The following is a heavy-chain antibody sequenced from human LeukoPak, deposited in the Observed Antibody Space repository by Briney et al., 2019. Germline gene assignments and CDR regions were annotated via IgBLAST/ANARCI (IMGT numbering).Heavy chain of an antibody. V-gene: IGHV3-7*01. Sequence: GGSLRLSCAASGFTFSSYWMSWVRQAPGKGLEWVANIKNNGSDKYYVDSVKGRFTISRDNAKNSLYQQMNSLRAEDTAVYYCARDSWPAGLKKSGGYFDNWGQGTLVTVSS. CDR2: IKNNGSDK. D-gene: IGHD2-2*01. J-gene: IGHJ4*02. CDR3: ARDSWPAGLKKSGGYFDN. CDR1: GFTFSSYW.